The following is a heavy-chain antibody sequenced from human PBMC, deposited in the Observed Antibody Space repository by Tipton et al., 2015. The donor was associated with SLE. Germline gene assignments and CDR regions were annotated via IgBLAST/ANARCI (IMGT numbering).Heavy chain of an antibody. CDR2: ITGSGGST. Sequence: SLRLSCAASGFTFNNYAMSWVRQAPGRGLQWVAAITGSGGSTYYADSVKGRFTISRDNSKNTVYLQMNSLRGEDTAVYYCASGYCTTTRCLGGDFDYWGQGTLVTVSS. J-gene: IGHJ4*02. CDR3: ASGYCTTTRCLGGDFDY. CDR1: GFTFNNYA. D-gene: IGHD2-2*01. V-gene: IGHV3-23*01.